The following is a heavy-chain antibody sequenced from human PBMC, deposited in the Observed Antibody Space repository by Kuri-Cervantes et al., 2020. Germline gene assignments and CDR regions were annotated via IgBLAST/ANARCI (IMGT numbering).Heavy chain of an antibody. V-gene: IGHV3-23*01. CDR2: ISGSGGST. CDR3: ARDSEGALDY. D-gene: IGHD1-26*01. J-gene: IGHJ4*02. Sequence: GESLKISCAASGFTFSSYAMSWVRQAPGKGLEWVSAISGSGGSTYYADSVKGRFTISRDNAKNSLYLQMNSLRAEDTAVYYCARDSEGALDYWGQGTLVTVSS. CDR1: GFTFSSYA.